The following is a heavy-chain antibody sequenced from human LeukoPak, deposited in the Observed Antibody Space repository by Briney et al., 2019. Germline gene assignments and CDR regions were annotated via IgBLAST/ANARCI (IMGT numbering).Heavy chain of an antibody. CDR1: GYTFTDYY. D-gene: IGHD4-17*01. CDR3: ARDYGGDNWFDP. J-gene: IGHJ5*02. CDR2: ISPNSGGT. Sequence: ASVKVSCKASGYTFTDYYMHWVRQAPGQGLEWMGWISPNSGGTNYAQKFQGRVTMTRDTSISTAYMELSRLRSDDTAVYCCARDYGGDNWFDPWGQGTLVTVSS. V-gene: IGHV1-2*02.